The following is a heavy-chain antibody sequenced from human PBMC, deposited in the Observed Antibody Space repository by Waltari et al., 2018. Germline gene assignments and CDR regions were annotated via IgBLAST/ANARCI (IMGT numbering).Heavy chain of an antibody. CDR3: ATAARRRDVGDLS. D-gene: IGHD3-16*02. J-gene: IGHJ4*02. CDR2: ISGSSSTI. CDR1: GVPLGSYG. Sequence: EVQLVESGGGLVQPGGSLRLSCGVSGVPLGSYGMNWVRQAPGKGLEWVSYISGSSSTIYYADSVKGRFTISRDNAKNSMHLQMSSLRAEDTAVYYCATAARRRDVGDLSWGQGTLVTVSS. V-gene: IGHV3-48*01.